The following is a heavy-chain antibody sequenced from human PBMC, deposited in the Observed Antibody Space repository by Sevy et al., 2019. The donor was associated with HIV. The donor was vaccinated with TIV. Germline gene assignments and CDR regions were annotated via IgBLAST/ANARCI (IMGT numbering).Heavy chain of an antibody. V-gene: IGHV3-30*14. D-gene: IGHD3-16*01. J-gene: IGHJ4*02. CDR1: GFTFSDYS. CDR2: ISYDGRNNK. CDR3: ARDRGEILRSAFDY. Sequence: GGSLRLSCAASGFTFSDYSMHWARQAPGKGLEWVAVISYDGRNNKYNVDSVKGRFTISRDNSKNTLFLQMNSLRAEDSAIYYCARDRGEILRSAFDYWGQGTLVTVSS.